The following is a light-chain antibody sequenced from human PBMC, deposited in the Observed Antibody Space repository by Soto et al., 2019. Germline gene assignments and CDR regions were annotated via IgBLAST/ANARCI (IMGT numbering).Light chain of an antibody. J-gene: IGKJ2*01. CDR2: DAS. Sequence: DIQMTQSPSTLSASVGDRVTITCRASQSINSWLAWYQQKPGEAPKLLIYDASSLESGVPSRFSGSVSATEFTLTISRLQPGDFATYYCHQYNYYPYTFGQGTQLEIK. V-gene: IGKV1-5*01. CDR3: HQYNYYPYT. CDR1: QSINSW.